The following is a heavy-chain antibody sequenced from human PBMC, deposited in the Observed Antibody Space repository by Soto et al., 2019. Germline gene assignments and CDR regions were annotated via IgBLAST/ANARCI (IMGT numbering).Heavy chain of an antibody. V-gene: IGHV4-39*01. CDR1: GGSINSSRYY. J-gene: IGHJ5*02. CDR2: VYYRGNT. D-gene: IGHD3-16*01. CDR3: ARHVGFGDPSDFDP. Sequence: QLQLQESGPGLVKPLETLSLTCTVSGGSINSSRYYWGWIRQSPGKGLEWIASVYYRGNTYDNPSLKSRVTISVDMSKTQFSLKLSSVTAADTALYYCARHVGFGDPSDFDPWGQGTLVIVSS.